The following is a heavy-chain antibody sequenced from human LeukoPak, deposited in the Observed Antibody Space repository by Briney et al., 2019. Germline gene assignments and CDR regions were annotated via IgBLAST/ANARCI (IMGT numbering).Heavy chain of an antibody. Sequence: PGGSLRLSCAASGFTVTSNYMSWVRQAPGKGLEWVSIIYSGGSKDYADSVKGRFTTSRDNSKNTMYLQMNSLRVEDTAVYYCAASCGGDCSWYWGQGTLVTVSS. V-gene: IGHV3-66*01. CDR2: IYSGGSK. J-gene: IGHJ4*02. CDR3: AASCGGDCSWY. D-gene: IGHD2-21*02. CDR1: GFTVTSNY.